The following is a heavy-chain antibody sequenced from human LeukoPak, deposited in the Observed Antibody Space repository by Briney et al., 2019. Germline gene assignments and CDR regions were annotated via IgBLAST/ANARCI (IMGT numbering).Heavy chain of an antibody. J-gene: IGHJ4*02. V-gene: IGHV4-59*08. CDR3: ARHEGSNLLTGYPTFDY. Sequence: SETLSLTCTVSGGSISGYYWSWIRQPPGKGLEWIGYTYYSGSTYYNPTLKSRVTISVDTSKNQFFLKVSSVTAADTAVYYCARHEGSNLLTGYPTFDYWGQGALVTVSP. CDR2: TYYSGST. D-gene: IGHD3-9*01. CDR1: GGSISGYY.